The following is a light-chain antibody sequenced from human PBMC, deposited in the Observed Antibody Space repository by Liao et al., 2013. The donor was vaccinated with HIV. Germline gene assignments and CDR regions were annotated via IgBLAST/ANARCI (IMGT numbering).Light chain of an antibody. Sequence: SYVLTQPPSVSVAPGETASIACGGPNIGGFSVHWYQQKPGQAPRLVVFYDSDRPSGIPERFSGSNSGDTATLTISRVEAGDEADYFCQVWDSSSDQPYVFGTGTKVTVL. V-gene: IGLV3-21*01. J-gene: IGLJ1*01. CDR3: QVWDSSSDQPYV. CDR2: YDS. CDR1: NIGGFS.